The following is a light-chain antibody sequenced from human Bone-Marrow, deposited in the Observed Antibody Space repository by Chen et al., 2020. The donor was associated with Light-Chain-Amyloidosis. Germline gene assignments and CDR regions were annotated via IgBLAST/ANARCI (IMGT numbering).Light chain of an antibody. J-gene: IGLJ2*01. CDR2: RDT. CDR3: QSADSSGTYEVI. Sequence: SYELTQPPSVSVSPGQTTRITCSGDDLPTKYAYWYQQKPGQAPVLVIHRDTERPSGISERFSCSSSETTATLTISGVQAEDEADYHCQSADSSGTYEVIFGGGTKLTVL. CDR1: DLPTKY. V-gene: IGLV3-25*03.